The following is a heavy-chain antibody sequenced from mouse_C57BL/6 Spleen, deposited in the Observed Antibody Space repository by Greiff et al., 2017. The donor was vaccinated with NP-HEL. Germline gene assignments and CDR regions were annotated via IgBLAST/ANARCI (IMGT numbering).Heavy chain of an antibody. CDR3: ARDVATVPGDY. CDR2: ISDGGSYT. CDR1: GFTFSSYA. V-gene: IGHV5-4*01. Sequence: DVQLVESGGGLVKPGGSLKLSCAASGFTFSSYAMSWVRQTPEKRLEWVATISDGGSYTYYPDNVKGRFTISRDNAKNNLYLQMSHLKSEDTAMYYCARDVATVPGDYWGQGTTLTVSS. J-gene: IGHJ2*01. D-gene: IGHD1-1*01.